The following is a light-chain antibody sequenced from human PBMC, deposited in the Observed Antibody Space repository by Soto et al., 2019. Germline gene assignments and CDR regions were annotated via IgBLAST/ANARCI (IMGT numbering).Light chain of an antibody. CDR1: PSVSGSN. Sequence: EIVLTQSPGTLSLSPGERATLSCRASPSVSGSNLAWYQQKPGQAPRLVIYGASSRATGIPDRFSGSGSGTEFTLTISSLQSEDFAVYYCQQYEKWPPSITFGQGTRREIK. V-gene: IGKV3-20*01. J-gene: IGKJ5*01. CDR2: GAS. CDR3: QQYEKWPPSIT.